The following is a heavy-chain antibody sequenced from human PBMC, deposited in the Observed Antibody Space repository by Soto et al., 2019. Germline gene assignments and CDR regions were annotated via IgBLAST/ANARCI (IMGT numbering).Heavy chain of an antibody. Sequence: QVQLEQSGAEVKKPGASVRVSCKASGYSFNDYGMSWVRQAPGQGLEWMGWIGPYEGVTNHAQTFQGRVTMTVDTSTTTADMELRSLRSDDTAIYYCARCYCSVGSCYTCWHFDLWGPGTLGTVTA. CDR1: GYSFNDYG. D-gene: IGHD2-15*01. CDR3: ARCYCSVGSCYTCWHFDL. CDR2: IGPYEGVT. J-gene: IGHJ2*01. V-gene: IGHV1-18*01.